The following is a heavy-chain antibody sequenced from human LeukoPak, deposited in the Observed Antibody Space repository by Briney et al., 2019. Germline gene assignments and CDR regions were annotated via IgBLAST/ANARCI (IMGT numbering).Heavy chain of an antibody. CDR3: ATFYYDSSGYRD. CDR2: INYSGST. D-gene: IGHD3-22*01. Sequence: PSETLSLTCTVSGGSISSHSWSWIRHPPGKGLDGIGYINYSGSTNYNHSLKSRVTISIDMAKNQVSLKLSSVTAADTAVYYCATFYYDSSGYRDWGQGTLVTVSS. V-gene: IGHV4-59*11. CDR1: GGSISSHS. J-gene: IGHJ4*02.